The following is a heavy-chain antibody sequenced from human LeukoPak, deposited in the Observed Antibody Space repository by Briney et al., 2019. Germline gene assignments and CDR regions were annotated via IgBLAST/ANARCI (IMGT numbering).Heavy chain of an antibody. CDR1: GFTFSSYA. CDR2: ISYDGSNK. V-gene: IGHV3-30-3*01. D-gene: IGHD3-10*01. Sequence: PGGSLRLSCAASGFTFSSYAMHWVRQAPGKGLEWVAVISYDGSNKYYADSVKGRFTISRDNSKNTLYLQMNSLRAEDTAVYYCARDCSPVPEGLNVLLWFGEPIPRWTTCYGMDVWGQGTTVTVSS. J-gene: IGHJ6*02. CDR3: ARDCSPVPEGLNVLLWFGEPIPRWTTCYGMDV.